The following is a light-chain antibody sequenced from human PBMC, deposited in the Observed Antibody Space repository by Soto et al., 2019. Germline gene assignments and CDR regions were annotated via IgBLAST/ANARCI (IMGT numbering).Light chain of an antibody. J-gene: IGLJ3*02. V-gene: IGLV2-14*01. CDR1: SSDVGGYNY. Sequence: QSALTQPASVSGSPGQSITISCTGTSSDVGGYNYVSWYQQHPGKAPKLMIYEVSNRPSGVSNRFSGSKSGNTVSLTISGLQAEDEADYYCSSYTSSSTWVFGGGTKLTAL. CDR2: EVS. CDR3: SSYTSSSTWV.